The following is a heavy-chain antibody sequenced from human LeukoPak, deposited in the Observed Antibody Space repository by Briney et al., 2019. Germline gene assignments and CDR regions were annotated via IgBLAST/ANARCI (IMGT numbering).Heavy chain of an antibody. Sequence: GGSLRLSCAASGFTFSSYGMHWVRQAPGKELGWVAFIRYDGSNKYYADSAKGRFTISRDNSKNTLYLQMNSLRAEDTAVYYCAKSTYSGWFVGGDYWGQGTLVTVSS. CDR3: AKSTYSGWFVGGDY. CDR2: IRYDGSNK. V-gene: IGHV3-30*02. D-gene: IGHD6-19*01. CDR1: GFTFSSYG. J-gene: IGHJ4*02.